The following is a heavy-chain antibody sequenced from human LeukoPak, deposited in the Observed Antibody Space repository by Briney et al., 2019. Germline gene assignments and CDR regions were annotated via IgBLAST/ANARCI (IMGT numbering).Heavy chain of an antibody. Sequence: SVKVSCKASGGTFSSYAISWVRQAPGQGLEWMGGIIPIFGTANYAQKFQGRVTITADESTSTAYMELSSLRSEDTAVYYCARRMKQQLWAFGYWGQGTLVTVSS. CDR3: ARRMKQQLWAFGY. CDR2: IIPIFGTA. D-gene: IGHD6-13*01. J-gene: IGHJ4*02. CDR1: GGTFSSYA. V-gene: IGHV1-69*13.